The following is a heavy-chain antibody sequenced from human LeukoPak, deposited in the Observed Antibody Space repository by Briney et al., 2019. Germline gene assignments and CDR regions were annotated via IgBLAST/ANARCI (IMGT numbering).Heavy chain of an antibody. J-gene: IGHJ4*02. CDR2: IYPADSDT. V-gene: IGHV5-51*01. Sequence: PGESLKISCRGSGYRFTNNWIGWARQMPGKGLEWMGIIYPADSDTRYSPSFQGQVTISADKSISTAFLQWSSLKASDTAMYYCARNINAFGGVIAAFDYWGQGTLVTVSS. CDR3: ARNINAFGGVIAAFDY. D-gene: IGHD3-16*02. CDR1: GYRFTNNW.